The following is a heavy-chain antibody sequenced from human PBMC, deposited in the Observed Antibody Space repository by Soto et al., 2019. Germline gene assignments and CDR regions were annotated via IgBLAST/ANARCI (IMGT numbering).Heavy chain of an antibody. CDR3: TTDPVTMIVVVPSSG. CDR2: IKSKTDGGTT. V-gene: IGHV3-15*01. J-gene: IGHJ4*02. CDR1: GFTVSSNC. Sequence: GGSLRLSCAASGFTVSSNCMSRVRQAPGKGLEWVGRIKSKTDGGTTDYAAPVKGRFTISRDDSKNTLYLQMNSLKTEDTAVYYCTTDPVTMIVVVPSSGWGQGTLVTVSS. D-gene: IGHD3-22*01.